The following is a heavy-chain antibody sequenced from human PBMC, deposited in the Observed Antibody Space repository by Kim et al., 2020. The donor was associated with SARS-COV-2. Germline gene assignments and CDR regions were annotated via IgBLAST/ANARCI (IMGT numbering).Heavy chain of an antibody. J-gene: IGHJ3*01. V-gene: IGHV4-34*01. Sequence: SETLSLTCAVHGGSLSGYFWSWLRQPPGKGLEWIEELNQNGSTNSNPSLKSRVTVSVDTSKNQFSLNLKSVTAADTAVYYCARVSGESTGGGAFDVWGQGTDVTVSS. CDR3: ARVSGESTGGGAFDV. CDR1: GGSLSGYF. D-gene: IGHD7-27*01. CDR2: LNQNGST.